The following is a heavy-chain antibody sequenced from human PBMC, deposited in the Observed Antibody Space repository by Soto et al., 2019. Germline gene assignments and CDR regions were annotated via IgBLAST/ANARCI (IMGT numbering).Heavy chain of an antibody. D-gene: IGHD6-19*01. J-gene: IGHJ4*02. CDR3: ARGPPGIAVAGTDRSFDY. CDR1: GGSISSYY. Sequence: PSETLSLTCTVSGGSISSYYWSWIRQPPGKGLEWIGYIYYSGSTNYNPSLKSRVTISVDTSKNQFSLKLSSVTAADTAVYYCARGPPGIAVAGTDRSFDYWGQGTLVTVSS. CDR2: IYYSGST. V-gene: IGHV4-59*08.